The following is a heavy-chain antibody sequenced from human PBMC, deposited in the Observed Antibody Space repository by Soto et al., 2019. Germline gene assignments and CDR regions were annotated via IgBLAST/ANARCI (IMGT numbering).Heavy chain of an antibody. CDR1: GVSITSGSYY. Sequence: SETLSLTCSASGVSITSGSYYWFWIRQPPGKGLEYIGYIYNTGSREYSPSLKSRLTISFDTSKNQFSLKLTSVIAADTAVYYCATKPIGGRWRNWLDPWGQGTLVSAS. D-gene: IGHD2-15*01. CDR2: IYNTGSR. J-gene: IGHJ5*02. V-gene: IGHV4-61*01. CDR3: ATKPIGGRWRNWLDP.